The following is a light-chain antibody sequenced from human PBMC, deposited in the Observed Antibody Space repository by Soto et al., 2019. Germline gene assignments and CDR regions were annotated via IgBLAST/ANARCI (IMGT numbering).Light chain of an antibody. V-gene: IGKV1-5*03. Sequence: DIQMTQSPSTLSASVGDRVTITCRASQIISAWLAWNQHKPDTAPELVIYKVSNLKTGVPSRFSGSGSGTELILTISGLQSYDFETYYCQQYSTSPSTFGPGTKLEIK. CDR3: QQYSTSPST. J-gene: IGKJ2*01. CDR1: QIISAW. CDR2: KVS.